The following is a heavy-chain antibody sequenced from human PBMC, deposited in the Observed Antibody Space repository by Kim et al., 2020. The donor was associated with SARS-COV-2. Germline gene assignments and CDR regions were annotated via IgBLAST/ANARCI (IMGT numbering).Heavy chain of an antibody. CDR1: GFTFSSYS. V-gene: IGHV3-48*01. CDR3: ASLWGMDV. CDR2: ISSSSSTI. Sequence: RGSLRLSCAASGFTFSSYSMNWVRQAPGKGLEWVSYISSSSSTIYYADSVKGRFTISRDNAKNSLYLQMNSLRAEDTAVYYCASLWGMDVWGQGTTVTVSS. J-gene: IGHJ6*02.